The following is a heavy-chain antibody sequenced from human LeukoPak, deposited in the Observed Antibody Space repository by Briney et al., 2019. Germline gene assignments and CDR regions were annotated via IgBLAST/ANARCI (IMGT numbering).Heavy chain of an antibody. Sequence: RGASVKVSCKASGGTFSSYAISWVRQAPGQGLEWMGGIIPIFGTVNYAQKFQDRVTITADKSTSTAYMELSSLRSEDTAVYYCARSLFRFLEWSYRSYYYYYMDVWGKGTTVTVSS. D-gene: IGHD3-3*01. CDR2: IIPIFGTV. J-gene: IGHJ6*03. V-gene: IGHV1-69*06. CDR1: GGTFSSYA. CDR3: ARSLFRFLEWSYRSYYYYYMDV.